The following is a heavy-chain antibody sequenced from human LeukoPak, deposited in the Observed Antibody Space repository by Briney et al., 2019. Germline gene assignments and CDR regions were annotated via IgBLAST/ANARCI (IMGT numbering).Heavy chain of an antibody. V-gene: IGHV4-4*09. CDR3: ATSKAAAGHSWFDP. D-gene: IGHD6-13*01. J-gene: IGHJ5*02. Sequence: LETLSLTCTVSGGSIGLYYWAWIRQPPGKGLEWIGYIFHTGSTNYNPSLKSRLTISVDTSRNQFSLRLSSVTAADTAVYYCATSKAAAGHSWFDPWGQGTLVTVSS. CDR1: GGSIGLYY. CDR2: IFHTGST.